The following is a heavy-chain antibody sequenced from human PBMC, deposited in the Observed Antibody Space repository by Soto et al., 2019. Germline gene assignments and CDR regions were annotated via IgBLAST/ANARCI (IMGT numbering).Heavy chain of an antibody. V-gene: IGHV1-18*01. CDR2: ISAYNGNT. Sequence: ASVKVSCKASGYTLTSYGISWVRQAPGQGLEWIGWISAYNGNTNYAQKLQGRVTMTTDTSTSTANMEQRSLRSNDTAVNYCARDRVEDCGGDCYLYFQHWGQGTLVTVSS. D-gene: IGHD2-21*02. J-gene: IGHJ1*01. CDR3: ARDRVEDCGGDCYLYFQH. CDR1: GYTLTSYG.